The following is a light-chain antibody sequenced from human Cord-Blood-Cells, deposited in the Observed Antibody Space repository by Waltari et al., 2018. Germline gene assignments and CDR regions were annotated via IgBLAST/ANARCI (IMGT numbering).Light chain of an antibody. Sequence: DIQMTQSPSTLSASVGDRVNITCRASQSISSWLAWYQQKPGKAPKLLIYKASSLESGVPSRFSGSGSGTEFTLTISSLQPYDFATYYCQQYNSYSWTFGQGTKVEIK. CDR1: QSISSW. CDR3: QQYNSYSWT. V-gene: IGKV1-5*03. J-gene: IGKJ1*01. CDR2: KAS.